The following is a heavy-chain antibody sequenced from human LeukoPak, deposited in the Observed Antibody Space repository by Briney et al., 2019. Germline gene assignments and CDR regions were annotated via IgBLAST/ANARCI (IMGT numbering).Heavy chain of an antibody. CDR3: VKDNPLDY. Sequence: GGSLRLSCGASGFTFSNYGMLWARQAPGKGLEWVAFIRYDGNNKLYADSMKGRFTISRDNSKNTLYLHINSLRAEDTAVYYCVKDNPLDYWGQGTLVIVSS. V-gene: IGHV3-30*02. CDR1: GFTFSNYG. J-gene: IGHJ4*02. D-gene: IGHD1-14*01. CDR2: IRYDGNNK.